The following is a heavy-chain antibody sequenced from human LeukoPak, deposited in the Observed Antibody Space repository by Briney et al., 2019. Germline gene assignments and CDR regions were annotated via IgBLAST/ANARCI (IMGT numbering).Heavy chain of an antibody. Sequence: GGSLRLSCAASGFSFSSFTMTWVRQAPGKGLEWVSAIGGRGGSTYYADSLEGRFTIARDNSKDMVYLQMNSLKVEGTATYYCGKEGGAWGQGTKVTVSS. CDR2: IGGRGGST. CDR3: GKEGGA. J-gene: IGHJ5*02. V-gene: IGHV3-23*01. CDR1: GFSFSSFT. D-gene: IGHD3-16*01.